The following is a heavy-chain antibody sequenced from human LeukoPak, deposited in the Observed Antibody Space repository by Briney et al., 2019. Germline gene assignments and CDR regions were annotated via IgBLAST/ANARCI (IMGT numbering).Heavy chain of an antibody. D-gene: IGHD2-21*01. Sequence: GSLRLSCAASGFTFSTYWMSWVRQAPGKGLEWVANIKQDGSEKYYVDSVKGRFTISRDNAKNSLYLQMNSLRAEDTAVYYCARGPSYCGGDCYYYFDYWGQGTLVTVSS. CDR3: ARGPSYCGGDCYYYFDY. CDR2: IKQDGSEK. J-gene: IGHJ4*02. CDR1: GFTFSTYW. V-gene: IGHV3-7*01.